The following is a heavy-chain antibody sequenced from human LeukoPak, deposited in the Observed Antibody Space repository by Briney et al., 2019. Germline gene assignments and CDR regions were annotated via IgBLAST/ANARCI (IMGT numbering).Heavy chain of an antibody. Sequence: PSETLSLTCAVYGGSFSGYYWSWIRQPPGKGLEWIGEINHSGSTNYNPSLKSRVTISVDTSKNQFSLKLSSVTAADTAVYYCARVPFWSGYYGGFDYWGQGTLVTVSS. D-gene: IGHD3-3*01. CDR3: ARVPFWSGYYGGFDY. CDR2: INHSGST. J-gene: IGHJ4*02. V-gene: IGHV4-34*01. CDR1: GGSFSGYY.